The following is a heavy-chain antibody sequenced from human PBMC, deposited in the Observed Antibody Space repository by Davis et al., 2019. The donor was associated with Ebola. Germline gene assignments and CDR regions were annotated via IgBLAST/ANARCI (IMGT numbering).Heavy chain of an antibody. Sequence: SETLSLTCTVSGGSISSYYWSWIRQPPGKGLEWIGKINHSGSTNYNPSLKSRVTISVDTSKNQFSLKLSSVTAADTAVYYCARDSSSSADTLCGMDVWGQGTTVTVSS. CDR3: ARDSSSSADTLCGMDV. CDR2: INHSGST. V-gene: IGHV4-34*01. D-gene: IGHD6-6*01. CDR1: GGSISSYY. J-gene: IGHJ6*02.